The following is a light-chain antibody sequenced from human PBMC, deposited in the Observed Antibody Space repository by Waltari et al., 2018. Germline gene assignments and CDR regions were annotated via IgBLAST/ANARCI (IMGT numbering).Light chain of an antibody. V-gene: IGKV3-11*01. Sequence: VVVTQSPATLSLSPGERATLSCRASQSISTYLAWYQQKPGQAPRLRIYDASNRATGSPARFSGSGSGTDFTLTISSLETEDFAVYYCQQRTIWSGTFGQGTKVEIK. CDR3: QQRTIWSGT. J-gene: IGKJ1*01. CDR1: QSISTY. CDR2: DAS.